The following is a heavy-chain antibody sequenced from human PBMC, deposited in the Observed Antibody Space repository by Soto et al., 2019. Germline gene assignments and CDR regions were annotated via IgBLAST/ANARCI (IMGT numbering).Heavy chain of an antibody. D-gene: IGHD3-22*01. CDR2: ISPYNDDT. CDR3: ARGGYYDSSGARNYHYYGMDV. V-gene: IGHV1-18*01. J-gene: IGHJ6*02. CDR1: GYGFSSYG. Sequence: ASVKVSCKASGYGFSSYGITWVRQAPGQGLEWLGWISPYNDDTKYAQRLQGRVTMTTDTSTRTAYMDIRGLRSDDTAIYYCARGGYYDSSGARNYHYYGMDVWGQGTTVTVSS.